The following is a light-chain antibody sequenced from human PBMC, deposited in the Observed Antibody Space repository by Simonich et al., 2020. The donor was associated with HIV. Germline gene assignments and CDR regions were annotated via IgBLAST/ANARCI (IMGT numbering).Light chain of an antibody. CDR2: AAS. CDR1: QGINSW. CDR3: QQANSFPPRYT. Sequence: DIQMTQSPSSVSASVGDRVTITCRASQGINSWLAWYQQKPGKAPKLVIYAASTLQSGVPSRFSGSGSGTDFTLTISSLQPEDFATYYCQQANSFPPRYTFGQGTKLEIK. V-gene: IGKV1-12*01. J-gene: IGKJ2*01.